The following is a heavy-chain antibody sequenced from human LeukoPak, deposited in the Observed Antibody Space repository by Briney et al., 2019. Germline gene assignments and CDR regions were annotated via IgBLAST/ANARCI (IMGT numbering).Heavy chain of an antibody. CDR1: GGSISSSSYY. CDR2: INHSGST. CDR3: ARVYNWNYYFDY. Sequence: PSETLSLTCTVSGGSISSSSYYWSWIRQPPGKGLEWIGEINHSGSTNYNPSLKSRVTISVDTSKNQFSLKLSSVTAADTAVYYCARVYNWNYYFDYWGQGTLVTVSS. V-gene: IGHV4-39*07. J-gene: IGHJ4*02. D-gene: IGHD1-7*01.